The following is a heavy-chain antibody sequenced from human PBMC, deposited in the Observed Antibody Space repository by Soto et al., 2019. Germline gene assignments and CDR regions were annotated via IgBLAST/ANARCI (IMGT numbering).Heavy chain of an antibody. CDR2: IRSKANSYAT. CDR3: TRHLGYCSGGSCYTLYDY. Sequence: EVQLVESGGGLVQPGGSLKLSCAASGFIFSGSAMHWVRQASGKGLEWVGRIRSKANSYATAYAASVKGRFTISRDDSKNTAYLQMTSLKTEDTAVYYCTRHLGYCSGGSCYTLYDYWGQGTLVTVSS. CDR1: GFIFSGSA. D-gene: IGHD2-15*01. J-gene: IGHJ4*02. V-gene: IGHV3-73*01.